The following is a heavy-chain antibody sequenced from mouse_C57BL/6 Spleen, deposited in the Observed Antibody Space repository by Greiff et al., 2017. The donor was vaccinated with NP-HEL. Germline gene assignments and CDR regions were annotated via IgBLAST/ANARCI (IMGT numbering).Heavy chain of an antibody. CDR3: ARSTRSDRYYFDY. V-gene: IGHV1-42*01. CDR1: GYSFTGYY. D-gene: IGHD2-1*01. Sequence: VQLQQSGPELVKPGASVKISCKASGYSFTGYYMNWVKQSPEKSLEWIGEINPSTGGTTYNQKFKAKATLTVDKSSSTAYMQLKSLTSEDSAVYYCARSTRSDRYYFDYWGQGTTLTVSS. J-gene: IGHJ2*01. CDR2: INPSTGGT.